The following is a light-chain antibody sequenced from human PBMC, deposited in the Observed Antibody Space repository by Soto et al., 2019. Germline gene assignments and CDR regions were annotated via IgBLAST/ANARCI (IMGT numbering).Light chain of an antibody. V-gene: IGLV1-40*01. J-gene: IGLJ2*01. CDR3: QSYDSSLSGVI. CDR1: SSNIGAGFD. Sequence: QSVLTQPPSVSGAPGQRVAISCTGSSSNIGAGFDVHWYQQLPGTAPKLLIYANTNRPSGVPDRFSGSKSGTSASLAITGLQAADDADYYCQSYDSSLSGVIFGGGTKLTVL. CDR2: ANT.